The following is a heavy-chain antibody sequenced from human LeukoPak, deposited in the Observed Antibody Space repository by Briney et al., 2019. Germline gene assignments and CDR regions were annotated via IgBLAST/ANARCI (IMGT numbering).Heavy chain of an antibody. V-gene: IGHV1-69*04. CDR1: GGTFSSYA. D-gene: IGHD2-15*01. CDR3: ARDCSGGSCYRFFDY. CDR2: IIPILGIA. Sequence: SVKVSCKASGGTFSSYAISWVRQAPGQGLEWMGRIIPILGIANYAQKFQGRVTITADKSTSTAYMELSSLRSEDTAVYYCARDCSGGSCYRFFDYWGQGTLVTVS. J-gene: IGHJ4*02.